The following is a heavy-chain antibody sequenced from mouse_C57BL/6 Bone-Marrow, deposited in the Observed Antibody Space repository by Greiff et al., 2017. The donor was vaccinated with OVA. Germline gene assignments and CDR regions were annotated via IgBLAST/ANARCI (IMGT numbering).Heavy chain of an antibody. Sequence: QVQLKESGAELARPGASVKLSCKASGYTFTSYGISWVKQRTGQGLEWIGEIYPRSGNTYYNEKFKGKATLTADKSSSTAYMELRSLTSEDSAVYFCASLIYYYGSDYWGQGTTLTVSS. V-gene: IGHV1-81*01. CDR3: ASLIYYYGSDY. D-gene: IGHD1-1*01. J-gene: IGHJ2*01. CDR2: IYPRSGNT. CDR1: GYTFTSYG.